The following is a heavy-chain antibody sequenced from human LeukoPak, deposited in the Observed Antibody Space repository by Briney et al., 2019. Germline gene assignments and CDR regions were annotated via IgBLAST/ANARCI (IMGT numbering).Heavy chain of an antibody. J-gene: IGHJ4*02. CDR3: AKTGGGWTRQSFDY. Sequence: GGSLRLSCAASGFTFSDYWMHWVRQAPGKGLVWVSRINSGGGLTNYADSVKGRFTISRHNAKNSLYLPMNGQRPEHGDLFFCAKTGGGWTRQSFDYWGQGTLVTVSS. D-gene: IGHD1-14*01. CDR1: GFTFSDYW. CDR2: INSGGGLT. V-gene: IGHV3-74*01.